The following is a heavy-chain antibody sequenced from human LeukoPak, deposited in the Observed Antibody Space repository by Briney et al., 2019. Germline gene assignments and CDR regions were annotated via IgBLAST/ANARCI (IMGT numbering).Heavy chain of an antibody. CDR3: ASRTATDRDGFDI. CDR2: IYLSGRT. V-gene: IGHV4-4*02. CDR1: RGSISSPNC. Sequence: KASETLSLTCTVYRGSISSPNCWTWVRPPPGKGLEWIGEIYLSGRTNYTPSLMRRLTISLAKSRNQLSLKLSCVTAADTAVYYCASRTATDRDGFDIWGQGTMVTVSS. J-gene: IGHJ3*02.